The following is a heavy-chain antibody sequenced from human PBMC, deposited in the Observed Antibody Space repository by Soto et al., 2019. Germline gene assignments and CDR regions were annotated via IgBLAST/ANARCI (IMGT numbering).Heavy chain of an antibody. CDR2: ISSSSSTI. CDR3: ARVVSSSGGSLWGAFDI. D-gene: IGHD6-25*01. V-gene: IGHV3-48*01. J-gene: IGHJ3*02. Sequence: AQLVESGGGLVQPGGSLRLSCAASGFTFSSYSMNWVRQAPGKGLEWVSYISSSSSTIYYADSVKGQFTITRDNAKNSLYLQMNSRRAEDTAVYCCARVVSSSGGSLWGAFDIWGQGTMVTVSS. CDR1: GFTFSSYS.